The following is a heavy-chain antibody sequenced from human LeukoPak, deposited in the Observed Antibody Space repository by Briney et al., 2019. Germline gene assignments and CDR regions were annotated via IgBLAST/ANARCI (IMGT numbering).Heavy chain of an antibody. CDR2: IHNDGST. CDR3: ARGFLQLTPYYFDY. D-gene: IGHD1-1*01. V-gene: IGHV3-66*01. Sequence: GRSLRLSCAASGFTFSSHAMHWVRQAPGKGLEWVSIIHNDGSTYYADSVKGRFTVSRDNSKNTVSLQMDSLRVDDTGIYYCARGFLQLTPYYFDYWGQGALVTVSS. J-gene: IGHJ4*02. CDR1: GFTFSSHA.